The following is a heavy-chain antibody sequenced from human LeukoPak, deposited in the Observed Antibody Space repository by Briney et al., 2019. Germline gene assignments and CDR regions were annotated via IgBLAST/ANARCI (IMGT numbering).Heavy chain of an antibody. V-gene: IGHV1-46*03. CDR1: GYTFTSYY. CDR2: INTSGSST. D-gene: IGHD6-19*01. Sequence: RASVKLSCKASGYTFTSYYMHWVRQAPGQGLEWMGIINTSGSSTSYAQKFQGRVTMTRDTSTSTVSMELSSLRSEVTAVYYCARASSGWLFDYWGQGTLVTVSS. CDR3: ARASSGWLFDY. J-gene: IGHJ4*02.